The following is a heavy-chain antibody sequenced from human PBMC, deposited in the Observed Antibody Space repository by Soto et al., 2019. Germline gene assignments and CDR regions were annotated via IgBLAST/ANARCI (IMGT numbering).Heavy chain of an antibody. CDR2: IYYSGST. Sequence: SETLALTCTVSGGSISNYYWSWIRQPPGKGLEWIGYIYYSGSTNYNPSLKSRVTISIDTSKTQFSLKLSSVNAADSAVYYCASSEDSARPFSDTDYYFDYRCQG. CDR1: GGSISNYY. V-gene: IGHV4-59*01. CDR3: ASSEDSARPFSDTDYYFDY. D-gene: IGHD6-6*01. J-gene: IGHJ4*02.